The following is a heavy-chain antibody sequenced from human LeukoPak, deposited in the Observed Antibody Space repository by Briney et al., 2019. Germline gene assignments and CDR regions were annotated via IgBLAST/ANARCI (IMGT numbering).Heavy chain of an antibody. CDR1: GGSISGYY. CDR3: ARAAGAAGGQYFDY. CDR2: IYTSGDT. Sequence: SETLSLTCTVSGGSISGYYWSWIRQPAGQGLEWIGRIYTSGDTNYNPSLKSRVTMSVDTSKNQLSRKLRPVTAADTAVYYCARAAGAAGGQYFDYWGQGTLVTVSS. D-gene: IGHD6-13*01. V-gene: IGHV4-4*07. J-gene: IGHJ4*02.